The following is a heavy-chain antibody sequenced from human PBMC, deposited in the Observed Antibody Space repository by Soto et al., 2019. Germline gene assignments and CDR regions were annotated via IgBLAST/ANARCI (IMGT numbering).Heavy chain of an antibody. CDR1: GGSISSGDYY. CDR2: IYYSGST. CDR3: ARATRNAVVITT. Sequence: SETLSLTCTVSGGSISSGDYYWSWVRQPPGKGLEWIGYIYYSGSTYYNPSLKSRVSLSVDTSKNQFSLKLSSVTAADTAVYYCARATRNAVVITTWGQGTLVTVDS. J-gene: IGHJ1*01. V-gene: IGHV4-30-4*01. D-gene: IGHD3-22*01.